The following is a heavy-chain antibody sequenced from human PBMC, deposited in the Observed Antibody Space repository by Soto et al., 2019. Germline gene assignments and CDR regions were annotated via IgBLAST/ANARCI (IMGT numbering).Heavy chain of an antibody. CDR2: IYHSGST. CDR1: VYSISSGYY. D-gene: IGHD3-10*01. V-gene: IGHV4-38-2*01. J-gene: IGHJ6*02. Sequence: PSETLSLTCSVSVYSISSGYYWGLIRQPPGKGLEWIGSIYHSGSTYYNPSLKSRVTISVDTSKNQFSLKLSSVTAADTAVYYCARVGGYGMDVWGQGTTVTVSS. CDR3: ARVGGYGMDV.